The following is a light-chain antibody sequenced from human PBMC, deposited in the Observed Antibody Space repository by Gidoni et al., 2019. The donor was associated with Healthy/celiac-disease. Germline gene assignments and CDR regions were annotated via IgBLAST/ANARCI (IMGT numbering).Light chain of an antibody. CDR1: QSVGSN. Sequence: EIVMTQSPVILAVSPGERATLSCRASQSVGSNLAWYQQRRGQAPRLLIYGASIRATGIPARFSGIGSGTEFTLTISSLQSEDFAVYYCQHYDTWPPWTFGQXTKVEIK. J-gene: IGKJ1*01. CDR3: QHYDTWPPWT. V-gene: IGKV3-15*01. CDR2: GAS.